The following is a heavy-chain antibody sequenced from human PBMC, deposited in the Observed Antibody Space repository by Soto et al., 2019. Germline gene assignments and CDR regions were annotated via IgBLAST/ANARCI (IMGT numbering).Heavy chain of an antibody. CDR3: TKDLILYRMATTISWDS. D-gene: IGHD5-12*01. V-gene: IGHV3-30*18. CDR2: MSYDGNTE. J-gene: IGHJ4*02. Sequence: QVRLVESGGGVVQPGRSRRLSCAASGFSFNTFGLHWVRQAPGKGLEWLSFMSYDGNTEYYADSVKGRFTISRDNSKNTLYLQMNSLTAEDTALYYCTKDLILYRMATTISWDSWGQGTLVTVSS. CDR1: GFSFNTFG.